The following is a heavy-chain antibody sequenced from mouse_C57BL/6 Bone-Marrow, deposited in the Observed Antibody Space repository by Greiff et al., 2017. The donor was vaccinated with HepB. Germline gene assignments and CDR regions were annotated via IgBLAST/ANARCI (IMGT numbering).Heavy chain of an antibody. CDR3: ARPSYYYGSSYVSYFDY. D-gene: IGHD1-1*01. CDR2: ISDGGSYT. V-gene: IGHV5-4*03. Sequence: EVKLVESGGGLVKPGGSLKLSCAASGFTFSSYAMSWVRQTPEKRLEWVATISDGGSYTYYPDNVKGRFTISRDNAKNNLYLQMSHLKSEDTAMYYCARPSYYYGSSYVSYFDYWGQGTTLTVSS. CDR1: GFTFSSYA. J-gene: IGHJ2*01.